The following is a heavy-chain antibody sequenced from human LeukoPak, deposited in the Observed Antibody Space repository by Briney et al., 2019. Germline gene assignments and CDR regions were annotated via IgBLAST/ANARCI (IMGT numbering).Heavy chain of an antibody. J-gene: IGHJ5*02. V-gene: IGHV4-34*01. CDR1: GGSFSVYY. CDR3: ARALVTYSSGGKNWFDP. CDR2: INDSGRT. D-gene: IGHD2-15*01. Sequence: SETLSLTCAAYGGSFSVYYWSWIRQPPGKGLEWIGEINDSGRTNYNPSLKSRVTISVDTSKNQFSLKLSSVTAADTAVYYCARALVTYSSGGKNWFDPWGQGTLVTVSS.